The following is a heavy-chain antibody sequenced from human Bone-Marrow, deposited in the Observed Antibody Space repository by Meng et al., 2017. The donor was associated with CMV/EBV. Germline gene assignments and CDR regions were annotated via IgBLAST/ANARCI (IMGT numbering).Heavy chain of an antibody. Sequence: SQTLSLTCAITGESVSSNSAAWNWIRQSPSRGLEWLGRTYYRSKWYNDYAVSVKSRITINPDTSKNQFSLQLNSVTPEDTAVYYCASESVGPTGTTSPLDYWGQGTLVTVSS. CDR2: TYYRSKWYN. V-gene: IGHV6-1*01. CDR3: ASESVGPTGTTSPLDY. J-gene: IGHJ4*02. D-gene: IGHD1-1*01. CDR1: GESVSSNSAA.